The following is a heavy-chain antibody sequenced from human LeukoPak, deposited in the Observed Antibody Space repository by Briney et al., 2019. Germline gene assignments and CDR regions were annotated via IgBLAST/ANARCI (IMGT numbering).Heavy chain of an antibody. D-gene: IGHD5-18*01. J-gene: IGHJ4*02. CDR1: GFTFSTYA. Sequence: GGSLRLSCAASGFTFSTYAMSWVRQAPGKGQEWVSSFSGSGGSTYCADSVKGRFTISRDNSKNTLYLQMNSLRAEDTAVYYCAKDLGMQVWFPLWGQGTLVTVSS. V-gene: IGHV3-23*01. CDR3: AKDLGMQVWFPL. CDR2: FSGSGGST.